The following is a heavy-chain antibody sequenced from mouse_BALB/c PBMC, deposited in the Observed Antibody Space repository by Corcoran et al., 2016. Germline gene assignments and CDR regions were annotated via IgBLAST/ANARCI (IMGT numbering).Heavy chain of an antibody. CDR3: ANYYGSSHWYFDV. J-gene: IGHJ1*01. D-gene: IGHD1-1*01. CDR1: GYTFTDYY. Sequence: QVQLQQSGAELARPGASVKLSCKASGYTFTDYYINWVKQRTGQGLEWIGEIYTGSGNTYYNEKFKGKATLTADKSSSTAYMQLSSLTSEDSAVYFCANYYGSSHWYFDVWGAGTTVTVSS. CDR2: IYTGSGNT. V-gene: IGHV1-77*01.